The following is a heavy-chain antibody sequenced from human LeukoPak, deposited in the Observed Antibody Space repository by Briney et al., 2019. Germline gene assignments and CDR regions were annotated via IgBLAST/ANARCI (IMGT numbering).Heavy chain of an antibody. Sequence: ASVRVSCKTSGYTFTNLDINWLRQAPGQGLEWMGWMSPNSGHTGYALKFQGRVSMTRDIFKSTAYMELSSLRSEDTAIYYCASNPPNTGDFYYWGLGTLVTVSS. CDR1: GYTFTNLD. CDR3: ASNPPNTGDFYY. J-gene: IGHJ4*02. V-gene: IGHV1-8*01. D-gene: IGHD1-1*01. CDR2: MSPNSGHT.